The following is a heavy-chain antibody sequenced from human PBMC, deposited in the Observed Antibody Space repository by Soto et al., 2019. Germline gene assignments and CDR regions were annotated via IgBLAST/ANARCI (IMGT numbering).Heavy chain of an antibody. CDR2: VSYDGSDR. CDR3: ARVLYCSSSGCYSWFDP. V-gene: IGHV3-30*03. Sequence: GGSLRLSCAASGFTFSSYDMHWVRQAPGKGLEWVAIVSYDGSDRYYADSVKGRFTISRDNSKNTLYLQMNSLRAEDTAVYYCARVLYCSSSGCYSWFDPWGQGTLVTVSS. CDR1: GFTFSSYD. J-gene: IGHJ5*02. D-gene: IGHD2-2*01.